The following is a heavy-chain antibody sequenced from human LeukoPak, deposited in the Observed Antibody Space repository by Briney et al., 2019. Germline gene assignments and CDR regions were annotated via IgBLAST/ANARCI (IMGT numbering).Heavy chain of an antibody. Sequence: SETLSLTCTVSGGSISSSSYYWGWIRQPPGKGLEWIGSIYYSGSTYYNPSLKSRDTISVDTSKNQFSLKLSSVTAADTAVYYCASAHSRYCSSTSCYRTHAFDIWGQGTMVTVSS. J-gene: IGHJ3*02. V-gene: IGHV4-39*01. D-gene: IGHD2-2*01. CDR2: IYYSGST. CDR3: ASAHSRYCSSTSCYRTHAFDI. CDR1: GGSISSSSYY.